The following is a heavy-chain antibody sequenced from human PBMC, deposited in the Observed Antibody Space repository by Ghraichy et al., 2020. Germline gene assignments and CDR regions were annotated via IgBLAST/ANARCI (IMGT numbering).Heavy chain of an antibody. J-gene: IGHJ4*02. Sequence: GGSLRLSCAASGFNFSSDWMSWVRQAPGKGLEWVANINPDGRGKTYVDSVKGRFTISRDNAKNSLYLQMNSLRDEDTATYYCAKGVRWGQGTLVTVSS. CDR2: INPDGRGK. CDR3: AKGVR. D-gene: IGHD2-8*01. CDR1: GFNFSSDW. V-gene: IGHV3-7*01.